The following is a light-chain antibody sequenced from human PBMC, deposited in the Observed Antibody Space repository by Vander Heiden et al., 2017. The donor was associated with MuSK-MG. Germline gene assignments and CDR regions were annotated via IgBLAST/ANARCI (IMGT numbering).Light chain of an antibody. J-gene: IGLJ2*01. CDR2: KDS. CDR3: QAWDSSTVV. CDR1: KLGDKY. Sequence: CELTQRPSVSVSPGQTASIPGSGEKLGDKYGCWDQQKPGQSLVLVIYKDSKRPSGIAERFSGSNSGNTATLTISGTQARDEADYYCQAWDSSTVVFGGGTKLTVL. V-gene: IGLV3-1*01.